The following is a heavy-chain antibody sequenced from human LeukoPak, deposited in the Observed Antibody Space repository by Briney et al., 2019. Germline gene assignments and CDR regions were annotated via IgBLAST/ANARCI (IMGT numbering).Heavy chain of an antibody. CDR3: ARHVPNTVTRRRAFDY. Sequence: PSETLSLTCTVSGGSISSSSYCWGWIRQPPGKGLEWIGSIHYSGSTYYNPSLKSRVTISVDTSKNQFSLKLSSVTAADTAVYYCARHVPNTVTRRRAFDYWGQGTLVTVSS. J-gene: IGHJ4*02. CDR2: IHYSGST. D-gene: IGHD4-17*01. V-gene: IGHV4-39*01. CDR1: GGSISSSSYC.